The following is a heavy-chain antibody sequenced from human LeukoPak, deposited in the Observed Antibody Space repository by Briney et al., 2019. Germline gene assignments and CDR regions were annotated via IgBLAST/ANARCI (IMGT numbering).Heavy chain of an antibody. CDR2: ISGSGYST. CDR1: GFTFSSYA. V-gene: IGHV3-23*01. J-gene: IGHJ4*02. Sequence: GGSLRLSCAASGFTFSSYAMSWVRQAPGKGLEWVSIISGSGYSTYYADSVKGRFTISRDNSKNTLYLQMNSLRAEDTAVYYCAGGDYYDSSGYQSCFDYWGQGTLVTVSS. D-gene: IGHD3-22*01. CDR3: AGGDYYDSSGYQSCFDY.